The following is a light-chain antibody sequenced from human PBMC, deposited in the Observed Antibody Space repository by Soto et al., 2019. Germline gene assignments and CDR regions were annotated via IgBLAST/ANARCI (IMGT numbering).Light chain of an antibody. CDR2: KVS. J-gene: IGKJ4*01. Sequence: DVVMTQSPLSLPVTLGQPASISCRSSQSLVYSDGNTYLNWFQQRPGQSPGRLIYKVSNRDSGVXDXXRGSGAGTDFRVKISRVEAEDVGVYDCMQVTHWALTFGGGTKVEIK. CDR1: QSLVYSDGNTY. V-gene: IGKV2-30*01. CDR3: MQVTHWALT.